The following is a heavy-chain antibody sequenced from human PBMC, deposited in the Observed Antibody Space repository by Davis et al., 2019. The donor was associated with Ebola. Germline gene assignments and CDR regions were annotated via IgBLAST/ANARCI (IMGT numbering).Heavy chain of an antibody. Sequence: MPSETLSLTCAVSGGSISSSNWWSWVRQPPGKGLEWIGEIYHSGSTNYNPSLKSRVTISVDKSKNQFSLKLSSVTAADTAVYYCASGDYDILTGYYLALGYWGQGTLVTVSS. CDR3: ASGDYDILTGYYLALGY. V-gene: IGHV4-4*02. D-gene: IGHD3-9*01. J-gene: IGHJ4*02. CDR2: IYHSGST. CDR1: GGSISSSNW.